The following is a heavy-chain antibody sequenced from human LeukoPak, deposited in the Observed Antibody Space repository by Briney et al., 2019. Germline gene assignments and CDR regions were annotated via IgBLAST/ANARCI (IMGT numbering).Heavy chain of an antibody. CDR3: ARGTNWNYGFDY. J-gene: IGHJ4*02. D-gene: IGHD1-7*01. V-gene: IGHV1-69*04. CDR1: GGTFSSYA. Sequence: ASVKVSCKASGGTFSSYAISWVRQAPGQGLEWMGRIIPILGIANYAQKFQGRVTITADKSTSTAYMELSSLRSEDTAVYCCARGTNWNYGFDYWGQGTLVTVSS. CDR2: IIPILGIA.